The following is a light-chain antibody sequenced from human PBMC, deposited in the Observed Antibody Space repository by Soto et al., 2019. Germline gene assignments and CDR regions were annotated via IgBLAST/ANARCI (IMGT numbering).Light chain of an antibody. V-gene: IGLV2-14*01. CDR3: CSYTSSSTLYV. J-gene: IGLJ1*01. Sequence: QSALTQPASVSGSSGQSITISCTGTSSDIGFYNYVSWYQQYPGKAPKVVIYEVKNRPSGVSNRFSGSKSGNTASLTISGLQADDEADYYCCSYTSSSTLYVFGTGTKLTVL. CDR1: SSDIGFYNY. CDR2: EVK.